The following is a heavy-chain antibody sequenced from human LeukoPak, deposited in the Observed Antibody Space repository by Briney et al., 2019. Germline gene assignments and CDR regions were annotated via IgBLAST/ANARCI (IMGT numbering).Heavy chain of an antibody. CDR2: VSYTGRT. D-gene: IGHD3-22*01. J-gene: IGHJ3*01. Sequence: SETLSLTCTVSGGSLSGHYWSWIRQPPGKRLEWIGYVSYTGRTKYNPSLQSRVTISIDTSKSQFSLKLTSVTSADTDVYSCAGLLDNDISGDPDTFDVWGQGTTVIVSS. CDR3: AGLLDNDISGDPDTFDV. CDR1: GGSLSGHY. V-gene: IGHV4-59*11.